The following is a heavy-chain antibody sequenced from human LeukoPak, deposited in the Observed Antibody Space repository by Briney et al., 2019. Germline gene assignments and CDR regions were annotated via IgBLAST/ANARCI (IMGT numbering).Heavy chain of an antibody. CDR1: GFTFDDYA. D-gene: IGHD2-21*01. J-gene: IGHJ3*02. CDR2: INWNGGST. CDR3: ARDAHFGGVFDI. Sequence: GGSLRLSCAASGFTFDDYAMSWVRQAPGKGLERVSGINWNGGSTVYVDSVKGRFAISRDNAKNSLYLQMNSLRGEDTALYYCARDAHFGGVFDIWGQGTMVTVSS. V-gene: IGHV3-20*04.